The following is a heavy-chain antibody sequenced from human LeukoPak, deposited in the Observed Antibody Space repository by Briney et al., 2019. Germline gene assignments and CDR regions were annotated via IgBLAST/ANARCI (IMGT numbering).Heavy chain of an antibody. J-gene: IGHJ4*02. V-gene: IGHV4-38-2*02. CDR1: DDSITMYY. D-gene: IGHD2-21*02. Sequence: SETLSLTCTVSDDSITMYYWTWIRQPPGKGLEWIGSIYHGGSTYYNPSLRSRVIVSVDTSKNHFSLKMSSVTAADTAVYYCARDLASCAGDCYSDGFDYWGQGALVTVSS. CDR2: IYHGGST. CDR3: ARDLASCAGDCYSDGFDY.